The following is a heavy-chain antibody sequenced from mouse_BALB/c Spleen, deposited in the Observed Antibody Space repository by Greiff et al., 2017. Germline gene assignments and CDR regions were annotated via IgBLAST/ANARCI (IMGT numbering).Heavy chain of an antibody. CDR1: GYTFTSYW. V-gene: IGHV1-87*01. CDR2: IYPGDGDT. J-gene: IGHJ2*01. CDR3: ARSDFDY. Sequence: LQESGAELARPGASVKLSCKASGYTFTSYWMQWVKQRPGQGLEWIGAIYPGDGDTRYTQKFKGKATLTADKSSSTAYMQLSSLASEDSAVYYCARSDFDYWGQGTTLTVSS.